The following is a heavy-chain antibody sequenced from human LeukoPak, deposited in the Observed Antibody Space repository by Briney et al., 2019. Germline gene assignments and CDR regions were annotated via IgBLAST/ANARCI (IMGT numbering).Heavy chain of an antibody. Sequence: PGGSLRLSCAASGFTFSSYSMNWVRQAPGKGLEWVSYISSSSSTIYYADSVKGRFTISRDNAKNSLYLQMNSLRAEDTAVYYCAKEWAETDYWGQGTLVTVSS. V-gene: IGHV3-48*01. J-gene: IGHJ4*02. CDR1: GFTFSSYS. CDR3: AKEWAETDY. D-gene: IGHD1-26*01. CDR2: ISSSSSTI.